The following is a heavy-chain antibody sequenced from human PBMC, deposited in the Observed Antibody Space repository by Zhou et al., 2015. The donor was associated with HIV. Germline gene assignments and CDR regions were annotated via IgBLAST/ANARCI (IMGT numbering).Heavy chain of an antibody. Sequence: QVQLVQSGAEVKKPGSSVKVSCKASGGTFSSYTISWVRQAPGQGLEWMGRIIPILGIANYAQKFQGRVTITADKSTSTAYMELSSLRSEDTAVYYCARVGDSKDPLQYSSQTRDWGQGTLVTVSS. V-gene: IGHV1-69*02. D-gene: IGHD6-6*01. CDR3: ARVGDSKDPLQYSSQTRD. CDR1: GGTFSSYT. CDR2: IIPILGIA. J-gene: IGHJ4*02.